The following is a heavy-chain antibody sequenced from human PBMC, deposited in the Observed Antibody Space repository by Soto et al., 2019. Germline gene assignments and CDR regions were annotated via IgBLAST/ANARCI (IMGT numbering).Heavy chain of an antibody. Sequence: ASVKVSCKASGYTFTSYGISWVRQAPGQGLEWMGWISAYNGNTNNAQKLQGRVTMTTDTSTSTAYMELRSLRSDDTAVYYCAGESRGWELLAFDIWGQGTMVTVSS. V-gene: IGHV1-18*01. CDR2: ISAYNGNT. CDR1: GYTFTSYG. J-gene: IGHJ3*02. CDR3: AGESRGWELLAFDI. D-gene: IGHD1-26*01.